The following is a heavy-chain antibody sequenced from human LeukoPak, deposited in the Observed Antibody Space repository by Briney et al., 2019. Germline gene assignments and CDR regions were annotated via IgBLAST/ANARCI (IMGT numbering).Heavy chain of an antibody. J-gene: IGHJ4*02. CDR3: NLVVVVAATYFDY. CDR1: GFTRSSYR. D-gene: IGHD2-15*01. Sequence: GGSLRLSCAASGFTRSSYRMTWVRQAPGKGLEWVAKIKPDGSKEYYVDSVKGRFTISRDNSKNTLYLQMDSLRAEDTAVYYCNLVVVVAATYFDYWGQGTLVTVSS. CDR2: IKPDGSKE. V-gene: IGHV3-7*03.